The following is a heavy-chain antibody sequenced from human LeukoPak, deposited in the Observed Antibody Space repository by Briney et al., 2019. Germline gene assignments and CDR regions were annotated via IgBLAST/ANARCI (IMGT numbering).Heavy chain of an antibody. CDR3: ARDLLGWELHYFDY. D-gene: IGHD1-26*01. CDR1: GFTFSSYG. J-gene: IGHJ4*02. Sequence: PGGSLRLSCAASGFTFSSYGMHWVRQAPGKGLERVAVISYDGSNKYYADSVKGRFTISRDNAKNSLYLQMNSLRAEDTAVYYCARDLLGWELHYFDYWGQGTLVTVSS. V-gene: IGHV3-30*03. CDR2: ISYDGSNK.